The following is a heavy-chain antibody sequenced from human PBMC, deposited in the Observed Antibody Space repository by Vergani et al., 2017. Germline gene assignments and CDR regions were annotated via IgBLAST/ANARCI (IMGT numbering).Heavy chain of an antibody. CDR1: GFTFSSYA. Sequence: VQLVESGGGLVKPGGSLRLSCAASGFTFSSYAMSWVRQASGKGLEWVSAISGSGGSTYDADSVKGRFTISRDNSKNTLYLQMNSRRAEDTALYYCAKGSNCYGFIGSYYSPNYYYYMDVWGKGTTVTVSS. CDR2: ISGSGGST. J-gene: IGHJ6*03. CDR3: AKGSNCYGFIGSYYSPNYYYYMDV. D-gene: IGHD3-10*01. V-gene: IGHV3-23*04.